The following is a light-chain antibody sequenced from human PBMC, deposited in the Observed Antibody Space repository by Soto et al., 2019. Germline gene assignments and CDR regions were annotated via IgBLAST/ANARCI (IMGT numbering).Light chain of an antibody. V-gene: IGKV1-5*01. Sequence: IQMTQSPSTLCASVGDTVTITCRASQTISVSLAWYRQKPGKAPKLLIYDASTLQEGIPSRFSGSGAGTEFPLTVTRLQPDDFATYFCQQYDKYSTFGHGTKV. J-gene: IGKJ1*01. CDR1: QTISVS. CDR3: QQYDKYST. CDR2: DAS.